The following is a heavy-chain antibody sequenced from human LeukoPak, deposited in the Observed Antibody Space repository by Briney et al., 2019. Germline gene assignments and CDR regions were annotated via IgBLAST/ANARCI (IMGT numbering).Heavy chain of an antibody. D-gene: IGHD3-22*01. CDR1: GGSISSHY. Sequence: PSETLSLTCTVSGGSISSHYWSWIRQPPGKGLEWIGYIYYSGSTNYNPSLKSRVTISVDTSKNQFSLKLSSVTAADTAVYYCARVGNYYDSSGYYSFDYWGQGTLATVSS. CDR2: IYYSGST. J-gene: IGHJ4*02. V-gene: IGHV4-59*11. CDR3: ARVGNYYDSSGYYSFDY.